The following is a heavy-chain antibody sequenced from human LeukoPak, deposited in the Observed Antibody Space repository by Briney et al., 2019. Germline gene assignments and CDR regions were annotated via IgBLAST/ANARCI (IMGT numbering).Heavy chain of an antibody. CDR2: IYYSGRT. CDR1: GGSISSSSYY. Sequence: PSETLSLTCTVSGGSISSSSYYWGWIRQPPGMGLDWFGSIYYSGRTYSNPSLKSRVPISVDTSKNQFSLKLSSVTAADTAVYYCARDITMVRGVKGGYWGQGTLVTVSS. J-gene: IGHJ4*02. CDR3: ARDITMVRGVKGGY. V-gene: IGHV4-39*02. D-gene: IGHD3-10*01.